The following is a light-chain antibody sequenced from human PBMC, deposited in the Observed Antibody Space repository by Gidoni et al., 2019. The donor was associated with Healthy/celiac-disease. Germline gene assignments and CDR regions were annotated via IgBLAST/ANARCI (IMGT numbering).Light chain of an antibody. Sequence: QSALTQPASVSGSPGQSITIYCTGTSSDVGSYNLVSWYQQQPGKAPKLMIYEVSKRPSGVSKRFSGSKSGNTASLSISGLQAEDEADYYCCSYAGSRDVFGTGTKVTVL. CDR1: SSDVGSYNL. V-gene: IGLV2-23*02. J-gene: IGLJ1*01. CDR3: CSYAGSRDV. CDR2: EVS.